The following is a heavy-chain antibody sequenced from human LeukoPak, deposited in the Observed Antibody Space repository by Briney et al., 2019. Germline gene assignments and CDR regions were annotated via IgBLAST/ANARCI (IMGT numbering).Heavy chain of an antibody. V-gene: IGHV4-59*12. J-gene: IGHJ6*03. CDR3: ARTANAITIFDYYYYYMDV. CDR1: GGSISSYY. CDR2: IYYSGST. Sequence: PSETLSLTCTVSGGSISSYYWSWIRQPPGKGLEWIGYIYYSGSTNYNPSLKSRVTISVDTSKNQFSLKLSSVTAADTAVYYCARTANAITIFDYYYYYMDVWGKGTTVTVSS. D-gene: IGHD3-3*01.